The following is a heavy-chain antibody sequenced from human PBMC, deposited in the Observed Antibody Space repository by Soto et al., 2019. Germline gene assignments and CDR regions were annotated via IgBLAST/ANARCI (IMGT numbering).Heavy chain of an antibody. Sequence: QITLKESGPPLVKPTQTLTLTCTFSGFSLSTSGVGVGWIRQPPGKALEWLALIYWDDDERYSPSLKSRLTIXKDXSXIQVVPTMTNIDPVDTATYYCAHSYCTTTTCYRFDYWGQGTLVTVSS. D-gene: IGHD2-2*01. V-gene: IGHV2-5*02. CDR1: GFSLSTSGVG. J-gene: IGHJ4*02. CDR3: AHSYCTTTTCYRFDY. CDR2: IYWDDDE.